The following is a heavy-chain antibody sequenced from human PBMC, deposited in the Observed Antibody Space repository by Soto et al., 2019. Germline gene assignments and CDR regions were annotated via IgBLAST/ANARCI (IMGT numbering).Heavy chain of an antibody. D-gene: IGHD5-12*01. CDR1: GGSFSWYY. CDR3: ARERVGSGYDPNLDY. Sequence: PSETLSLTCAVYGGSFSWYYWSWIRQPPGKGLEWIGEINHSGSTNYNPSLKSRVTISVDTSKNQFSLKLSSVTAADTAVYYCARERVGSGYDPNLDYWGQGTLVTVSS. J-gene: IGHJ4*02. V-gene: IGHV4-34*01. CDR2: INHSGST.